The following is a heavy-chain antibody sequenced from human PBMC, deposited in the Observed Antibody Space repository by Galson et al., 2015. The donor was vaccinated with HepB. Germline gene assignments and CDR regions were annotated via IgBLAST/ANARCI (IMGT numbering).Heavy chain of an antibody. CDR3: AKSLWELHVHTTFADAFDI. J-gene: IGHJ3*02. Sequence: SLRLSCAASGFTFSSYAMSWVRQAPGKGLEWVSAISGSGGSTYYADSVKGRFTISRDNSKNTLYLQMNSLRAEDTAVYYCAKSLWELHVHTTFADAFDIWGQGTMVTVSS. CDR2: ISGSGGST. V-gene: IGHV3-23*01. CDR1: GFTFSSYA. D-gene: IGHD1-26*01.